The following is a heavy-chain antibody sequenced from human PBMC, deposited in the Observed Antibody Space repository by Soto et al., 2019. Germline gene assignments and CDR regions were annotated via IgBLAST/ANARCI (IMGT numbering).Heavy chain of an antibody. CDR3: ARGLKITIFGVVIIQPFDY. V-gene: IGHV4-34*01. Sequence: PSETLSLTCAVYGGSFSGYYWSWIRQPPGKGLEWIGEINHSGSTNYNPSLKSRVTISVDTSKNQFSLKLSSVTAADTAVYYCARGLKITIFGVVIIQPFDYWGQGTLVTVSS. D-gene: IGHD3-3*01. CDR1: GGSFSGYY. CDR2: INHSGST. J-gene: IGHJ4*02.